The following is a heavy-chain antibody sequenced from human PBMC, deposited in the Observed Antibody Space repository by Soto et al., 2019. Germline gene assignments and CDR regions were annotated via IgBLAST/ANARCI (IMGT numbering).Heavy chain of an antibody. J-gene: IGHJ5*02. CDR3: ARAPSYGYNVGWFDP. CDR2: IYPVDSDT. Sequence: PGESLKISCKGSGYSFTSYWIGWVRQRPGKGLEWMGVIYPVDSDTRYSPSFQGQVTISADKSISTAYLQWSSLKASDTAIYYCARAPSYGYNVGWFDPWGQGTLVTVSS. D-gene: IGHD5-18*01. CDR1: GYSFTSYW. V-gene: IGHV5-51*01.